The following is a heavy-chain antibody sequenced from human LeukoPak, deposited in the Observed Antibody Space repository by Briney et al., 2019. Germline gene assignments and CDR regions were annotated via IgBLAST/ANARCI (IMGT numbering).Heavy chain of an antibody. CDR3: ARGVVVPAARGYAFDI. V-gene: IGHV4-4*07. CDR1: GGSISSYY. D-gene: IGHD2-2*01. J-gene: IGHJ3*02. Sequence: SETLSLTCTVSGGSISSYYWSWIRQPAGKGLEWIGRIYTSGSTNYNPSLKSRVTMSVDTSKNQFSLKLSSVTAADTAVYYCARGVVVPAARGYAFDIWGQGTTVTVSS. CDR2: IYTSGST.